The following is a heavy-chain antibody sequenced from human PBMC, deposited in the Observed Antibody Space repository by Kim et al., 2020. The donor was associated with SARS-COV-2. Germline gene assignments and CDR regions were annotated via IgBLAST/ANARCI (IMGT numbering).Heavy chain of an antibody. J-gene: IGHJ4*02. V-gene: IGHV3-23*01. D-gene: IGHD3-22*01. Sequence: GGSLRLSCAASGFTFSSYAMSWVRQAPGKGLEWVSAISGSGGSTYYADSVKGRFTISRDNSKNTLYLQMNSLRAEDTAVYYCAKGSHYYDSSGYRYWGQGTLVTVSS. CDR3: AKGSHYYDSSGYRY. CDR2: ISGSGGST. CDR1: GFTFSSYA.